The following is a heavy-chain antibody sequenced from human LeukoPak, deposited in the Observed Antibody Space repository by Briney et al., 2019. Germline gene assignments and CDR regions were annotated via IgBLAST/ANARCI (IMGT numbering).Heavy chain of an antibody. CDR3: ARDLYTSSWPRADY. D-gene: IGHD6-13*01. Sequence: GGSLRLSCAASGFTFSSFAMTWVRQAPGKGLEWVSSISGGGVTTYYAGSVKGRFTISRDNSKNTLYLQMNSLRAEDTAVYYCARDLYTSSWPRADYWGQGTLVTVSS. J-gene: IGHJ4*02. CDR2: ISGGGVTT. CDR1: GFTFSSFA. V-gene: IGHV3-23*01.